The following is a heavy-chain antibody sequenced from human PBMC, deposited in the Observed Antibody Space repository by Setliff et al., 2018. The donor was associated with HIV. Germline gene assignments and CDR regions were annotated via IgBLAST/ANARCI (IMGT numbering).Heavy chain of an antibody. V-gene: IGHV4-39*07. CDR1: GGSISSSSYF. CDR3: ARVVPREVAPGGFDI. J-gene: IGHJ3*02. D-gene: IGHD5-12*01. CDR2: VYYSGST. Sequence: LSLTCTVSGGSISSSSYFWGWIRQPPGKGLEWIGSVYYSGSTYYAPSLKSRVTISVDTSKNQFSLKLTSVTAADTAVYFCARVVPREVAPGGFDIWGQGTMVTVSS.